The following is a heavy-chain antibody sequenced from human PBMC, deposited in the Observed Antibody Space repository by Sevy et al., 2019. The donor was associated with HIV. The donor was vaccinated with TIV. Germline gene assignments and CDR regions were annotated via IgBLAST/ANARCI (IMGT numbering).Heavy chain of an antibody. CDR1: GFIFSNYA. Sequence: PGGSLRLSCATSGFIFSNYAMHWIRQAPGKGLEWVAVIWYDGTDKYYADSVQGRFTISGDNSKNTLYLQMNSLRVEDTAVYYCARYWGRDGHSIDYWGQGTLVTVSS. CDR3: ARYWGRDGHSIDY. V-gene: IGHV3-33*01. CDR2: IWYDGTDK. J-gene: IGHJ4*02. D-gene: IGHD3-16*01.